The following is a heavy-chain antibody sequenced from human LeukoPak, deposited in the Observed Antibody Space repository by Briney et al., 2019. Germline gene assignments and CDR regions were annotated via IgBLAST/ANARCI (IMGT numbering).Heavy chain of an antibody. CDR2: IKPNGIEK. Sequence: GGSLRLSCEGSGFTFSNYWMTWVRQAPGKGLEWVANIKPNGIEKHYADSVEGRFTISRDNAKNSLYLEMNSLRAEDTAVYYCARDLDTYVLLIAYDTFDSWGQGTMVTVS. J-gene: IGHJ3*02. CDR1: GFTFSNYW. CDR3: ARDLDTYVLLIAYDTFDS. D-gene: IGHD2-21*01. V-gene: IGHV3-7*01.